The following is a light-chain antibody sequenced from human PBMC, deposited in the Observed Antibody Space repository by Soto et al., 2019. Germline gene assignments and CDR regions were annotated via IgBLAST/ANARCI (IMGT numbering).Light chain of an antibody. V-gene: IGKV3-11*01. J-gene: IGKJ4*01. CDR3: QQRSNWPS. CDR2: DAS. CDR1: QSVSSY. Sequence: EIVLTQSPATLSLSPGERATLSYRASQSVSSYLAWYQQKPGQAPRLLIYDASSRANGIPARFIGSGSGTDFTLTISILEPEDFAVYYCQQRSNWPSFGGGTKVEIK.